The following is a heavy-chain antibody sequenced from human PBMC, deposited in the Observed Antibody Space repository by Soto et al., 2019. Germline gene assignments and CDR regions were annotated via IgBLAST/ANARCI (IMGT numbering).Heavy chain of an antibody. CDR1: GFTFSRYA. V-gene: IGHV3-30-3*01. Sequence: GGSLRLSCAASGFTFSRYAMHRVRQAPGEGLEWVAVIPRDGSSKYYGDSVKGRFTVSRDNSNNTLYLSMTSLRPDDTAVFYCARSRNGAVPDSINFWGQGTLVTVSS. CDR3: ARSRNGAVPDSINF. J-gene: IGHJ4*02. D-gene: IGHD2-8*01. CDR2: IPRDGSSK.